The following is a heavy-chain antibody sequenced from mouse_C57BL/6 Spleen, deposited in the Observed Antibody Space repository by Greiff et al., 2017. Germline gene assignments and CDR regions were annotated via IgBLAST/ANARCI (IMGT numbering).Heavy chain of an antibody. CDR1: GFTFSSYG. D-gene: IGHD1-1*02. V-gene: IGHV5-6*01. J-gene: IGHJ4*01. CDR3: ARPGGYAMDY. Sequence: EVKLMESGGDLVKPGGSLKLSCAASGFTFSSYGMSWVRQTPDKRLEWVATISSGGCYTYYPDSVKGRFTISRDNAKNTLYLQMSSLKSEDTAMYYCARPGGYAMDYWGQGTSVTVSS. CDR2: ISSGGCYT.